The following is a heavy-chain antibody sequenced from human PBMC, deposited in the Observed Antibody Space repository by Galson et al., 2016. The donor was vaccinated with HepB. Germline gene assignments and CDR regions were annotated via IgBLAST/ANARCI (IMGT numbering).Heavy chain of an antibody. J-gene: IGHJ4*02. V-gene: IGHV3-30*18. Sequence: SLRLSCAASGLTFSGSGMHWVRQAPGKGLDWVAVVSSAGGTTYYGDSVKGRFTISRDNSKNTLYLQMDSLRVEDTAMYYCAKEGPHSGGSPYSFDYRGQGTLVTVSS. CDR1: GLTFSGSG. CDR3: AKEGPHSGGSPYSFDY. CDR2: VSSAGGTT. D-gene: IGHD2-15*01.